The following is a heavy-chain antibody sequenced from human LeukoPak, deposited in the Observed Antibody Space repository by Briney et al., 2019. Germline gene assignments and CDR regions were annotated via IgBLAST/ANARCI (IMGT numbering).Heavy chain of an antibody. Sequence: GGSLRLSCAASGFTFSSYAMSWVRQAPGKGLEWVSVIYSGGSTYYADSVKGRFTISRDNSKNTLYLQMNSLRAEDTAVYYCARDPPPYYYGMDVWGQGTTVTVSS. CDR2: IYSGGST. V-gene: IGHV3-53*01. J-gene: IGHJ6*02. CDR1: GFTFSSYA. CDR3: ARDPPPYYYGMDV.